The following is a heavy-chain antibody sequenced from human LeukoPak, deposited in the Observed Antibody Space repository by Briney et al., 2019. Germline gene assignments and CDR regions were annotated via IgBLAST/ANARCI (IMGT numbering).Heavy chain of an antibody. Sequence: SVKVSCKASGGTFSNYAISWVRQAPGQGLEWMGGIIPIFGTANYAQKLQGRVTMTTDTSTSTAYMELRSLRSDDTAVYYCARDIKRSRARWENLGFDPWGQGTLVTVSS. CDR3: ARDIKRSRARWENLGFDP. V-gene: IGHV1-69*05. CDR1: GGTFSNYA. CDR2: IIPIFGTA. J-gene: IGHJ5*02. D-gene: IGHD1-14*01.